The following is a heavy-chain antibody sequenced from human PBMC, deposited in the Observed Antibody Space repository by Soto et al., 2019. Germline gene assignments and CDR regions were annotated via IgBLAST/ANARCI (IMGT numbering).Heavy chain of an antibody. Sequence: ASVKVSCKASGYTFTSYDINWVRQATGQRLEWMGWINANNGNTYYSEKFKGRVSLTRDTVATTVYMELTSLTSEDTGVYYCARDQSGIGWYVDWFDPWGQGTLVTVSS. J-gene: IGHJ5*02. CDR2: INANNGNT. D-gene: IGHD6-19*01. CDR3: ARDQSGIGWYVDWFDP. CDR1: GYTFTSYD. V-gene: IGHV1-8*01.